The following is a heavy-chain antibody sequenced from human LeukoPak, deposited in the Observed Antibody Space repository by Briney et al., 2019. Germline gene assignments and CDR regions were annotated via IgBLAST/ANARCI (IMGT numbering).Heavy chain of an antibody. J-gene: IGHJ4*01. Sequence: ASVKLSCKASGYFFRDYYIHWVRQAPGQGLEWMGVINPSSGDSNYAQRFQGRVTMTGDTSISTAYLELNRLRTDDTAIYFCARDVHDYGGNSGFDYWGQGSLVIVSS. CDR1: GYFFRDYY. V-gene: IGHV1-2*02. D-gene: IGHD4-23*01. CDR3: ARDVHDYGGNSGFDY. CDR2: INPSSGDS.